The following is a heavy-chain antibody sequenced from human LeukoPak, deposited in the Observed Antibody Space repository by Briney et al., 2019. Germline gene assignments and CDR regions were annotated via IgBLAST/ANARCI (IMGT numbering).Heavy chain of an antibody. CDR3: AKRYCSGGSCHPYYYMDV. CDR1: GFTFSSYG. J-gene: IGHJ6*03. CDR2: IRYDGSNK. V-gene: IGHV3-30*02. Sequence: GGSLRLSCAASGFTFSSYGMHWVRQAPGKGLEWVAFIRYDGSNKYYADSVKGRFTISRDNSKNTLYLQMNSLRAEDTAVYYCAKRYCSGGSCHPYYYMDVWGKGTTVTVSS. D-gene: IGHD2-15*01.